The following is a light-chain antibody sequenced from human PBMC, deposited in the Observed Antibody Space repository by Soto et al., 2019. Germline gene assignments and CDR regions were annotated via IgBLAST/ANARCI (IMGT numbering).Light chain of an antibody. CDR1: QTISSW. CDR2: KAS. J-gene: IGKJ1*01. V-gene: IGKV1-5*03. Sequence: DIQMTQSPSTLSGSVGDRVTITCRASQTISSWLAWYQQKPGKDPKLLIYKASTLKSGVPSRFSGRGSGTEFTRTISSLQPDDFATYYCQHYNSYAEAFGQGTKVELK. CDR3: QHYNSYAEA.